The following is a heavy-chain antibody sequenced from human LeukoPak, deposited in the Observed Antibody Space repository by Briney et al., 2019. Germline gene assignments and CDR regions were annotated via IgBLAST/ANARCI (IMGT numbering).Heavy chain of an antibody. CDR3: AKDRDSSGYFHFDY. J-gene: IGHJ4*02. D-gene: IGHD3-22*01. Sequence: GGSLRLSCAASGFTFSSHGMHWVRQAPGKGLEWVAVIWYDGSNKYYADSVKGRFTISRDNSKNTLYLQMNSLRAEDTAVYYCAKDRDSSGYFHFDYWGQGTLVTVSS. CDR1: GFTFSSHG. V-gene: IGHV3-33*06. CDR2: IWYDGSNK.